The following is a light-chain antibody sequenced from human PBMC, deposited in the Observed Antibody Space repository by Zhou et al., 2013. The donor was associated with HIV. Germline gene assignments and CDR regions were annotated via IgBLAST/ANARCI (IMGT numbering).Light chain of an antibody. Sequence: IQLTQSPSSLSASVGDRVTITCRASEGVSTYLAWYQQKPGKAPELLIYDASTLQSGVPSRFRGSGSGTEFTLTISSLQPDDFATYYCQQYYTYPYTFGQGTKLEIK. CDR2: DAS. CDR1: EGVSTY. V-gene: IGKV1-9*01. J-gene: IGKJ2*01. CDR3: QQYYTYPYT.